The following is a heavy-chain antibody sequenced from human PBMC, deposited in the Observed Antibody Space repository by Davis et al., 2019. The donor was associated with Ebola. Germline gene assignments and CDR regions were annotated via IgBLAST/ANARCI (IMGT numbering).Heavy chain of an antibody. CDR3: RGNHYDIDF. CDR2: INADGSRT. D-gene: IGHD3-3*01. J-gene: IGHJ4*02. Sequence: PGGSLRLSCAASGFTFRAYWMHWVRHVPGKGLAWVSRINADGSRTDYADSVKGRFTISRDNAKNTVYLQMSGLRADDTAVYYCRGNHYDIDFWGQGTLVTVSS. CDR1: GFTFRAYW. V-gene: IGHV3-74*01.